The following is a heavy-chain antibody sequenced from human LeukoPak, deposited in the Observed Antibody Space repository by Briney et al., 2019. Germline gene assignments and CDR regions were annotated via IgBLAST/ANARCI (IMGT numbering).Heavy chain of an antibody. J-gene: IGHJ1*01. CDR2: IYASGDT. CDR3: GAYGLGVYYPFT. V-gene: IGHV4-4*07. Sequence: PSETLSLTCTVSGASISSYSWSWVRQPAGKGLEWIGRIYASGDTNYNPSLNSRVTMSVDTSRNQFSLKLTSVTAADTAVYFCGAYGLGVYYPFTWGQGTLVTVSS. CDR1: GASISSYS. D-gene: IGHD3-10*01.